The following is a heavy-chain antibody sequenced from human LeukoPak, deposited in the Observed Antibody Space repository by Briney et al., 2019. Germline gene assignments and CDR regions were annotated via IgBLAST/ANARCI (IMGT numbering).Heavy chain of an antibody. J-gene: IGHJ1*01. CDR2: IITIFGTA. Sequence: SVKVSCKASGGTFSSYAIRWVRQAHGQGLEWMGGIITIFGTANYAQKFQDRVTITTDEFTNKAYMQLSSLRSDETTAYYCSRAQNWNYGYFHHWGQGTLVSV. CDR3: SRAQNWNYGYFHH. V-gene: IGHV1-69*05. CDR1: GGTFSSYA. D-gene: IGHD1-7*01.